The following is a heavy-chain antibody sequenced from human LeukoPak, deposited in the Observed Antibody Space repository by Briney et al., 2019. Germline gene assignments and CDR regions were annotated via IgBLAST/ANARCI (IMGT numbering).Heavy chain of an antibody. CDR2: INHSGST. Sequence: PSETLSLTCAVYGGSFSGYYWSWIRQPPGKGLEWIGEINHSGSTNYNPSLKSRVTISVDTSKNQFSLKLSSVTAADTAVYYCARGRVRYSSGWYGFDYWGQGTLVTVSS. D-gene: IGHD6-19*01. CDR3: ARGRVRYSSGWYGFDY. CDR1: GGSFSGYY. V-gene: IGHV4-34*01. J-gene: IGHJ4*02.